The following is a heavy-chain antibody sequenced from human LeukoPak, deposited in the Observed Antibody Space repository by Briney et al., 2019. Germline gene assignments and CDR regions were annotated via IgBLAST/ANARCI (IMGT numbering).Heavy chain of an antibody. D-gene: IGHD3-22*01. Sequence: SVKVSCKASGGTFSSYAISWVRQAPGQGLEWMGGIIPISGTANFAQKFQGRVSITADGSTSTAFMELSSLRSEDTAVYYCAREWGLESSGYYYAYWGQGTLVTVSS. V-gene: IGHV1-69*01. CDR3: AREWGLESSGYYYAY. CDR2: IIPISGTA. CDR1: GGTFSSYA. J-gene: IGHJ4*02.